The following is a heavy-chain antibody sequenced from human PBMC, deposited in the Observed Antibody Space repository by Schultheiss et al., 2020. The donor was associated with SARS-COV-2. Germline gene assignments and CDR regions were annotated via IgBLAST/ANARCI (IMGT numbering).Heavy chain of an antibody. CDR1: GFTVSSNY. CDR2: ISSSGSTI. CDR3: AKVFVVVPAPFPY. D-gene: IGHD2-2*01. J-gene: IGHJ4*02. Sequence: GGSLRLSCAASGFTVSSNYMSWIRQAPGKGLEWVSYISSSGSTIYYADSVKGRFTISRDNSKNTLYLQMNSLRAEDTAVYYCAKVFVVVPAPFPYWGQGTLVTVSS. V-gene: IGHV3-11*01.